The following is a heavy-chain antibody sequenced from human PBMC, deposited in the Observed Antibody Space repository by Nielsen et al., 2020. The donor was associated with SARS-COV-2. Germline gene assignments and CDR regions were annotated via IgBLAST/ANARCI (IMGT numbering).Heavy chain of an antibody. D-gene: IGHD3-10*01. CDR2: IKQDGSEK. CDR3: ARAPLPYYPWGMDV. J-gene: IGHJ6*02. CDR1: GFTFSSYW. V-gene: IGHV3-7*01. Sequence: GESLKISCAASGFTFSSYWMSWVRQAPGKGLEWVANIKQDGSEKYYVDSVKGRFTISRDNAKNSLYLQMNSLRAEDTAVYYCARAPLPYYPWGMDVWGQGTTVTVSS.